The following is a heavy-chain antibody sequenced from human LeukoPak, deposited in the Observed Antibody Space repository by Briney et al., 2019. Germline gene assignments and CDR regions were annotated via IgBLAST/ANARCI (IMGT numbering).Heavy chain of an antibody. CDR1: GGSISTSNYY. Sequence: PSETLSLTCTVSGGSISTSNYYWGWIRQPPGKGLEWLGNIHYSGSTYYNPPLQSRVTLSVDTSKNQFSLKLTSVTATDTAVYYCARRAGAYSHPYDYWGQGTLVTVSS. CDR3: ARRAGAYSHPYDY. J-gene: IGHJ4*02. CDR2: IHYSGST. D-gene: IGHD4/OR15-4a*01. V-gene: IGHV4-39*01.